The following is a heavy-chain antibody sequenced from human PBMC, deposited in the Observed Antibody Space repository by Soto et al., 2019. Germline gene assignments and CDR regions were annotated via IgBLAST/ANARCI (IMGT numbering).Heavy chain of an antibody. J-gene: IGHJ4*02. Sequence: SCAASGFTFSSYWMRWVRQAPGKGLEWEANIKQDGSEKYYAGSVKGRFTISRDNAKNSLYLQMNSLRAEDTAVYYCARDRNYYDSSGYSDYWGQGTLVTVSS. CDR1: GFTFSSYW. CDR3: ARDRNYYDSSGYSDY. V-gene: IGHV3-7*01. CDR2: IKQDGSEK. D-gene: IGHD3-22*01.